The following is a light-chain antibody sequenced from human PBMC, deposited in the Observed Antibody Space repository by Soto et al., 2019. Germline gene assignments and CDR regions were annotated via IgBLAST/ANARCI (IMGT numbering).Light chain of an antibody. CDR2: MAS. CDR1: QSISSS. CDR3: QQCHRYLT. Sequence: DIQMTQSPSTLPASVGDRVTITCRASQSISSSLAWFQQKPGKAPKLLIYMASSLESGVPSRFSGSGSGTEFTLTISSLQPEDFATYYCQQCHRYLTFGQGTKVDIK. V-gene: IGKV1-5*03. J-gene: IGKJ1*01.